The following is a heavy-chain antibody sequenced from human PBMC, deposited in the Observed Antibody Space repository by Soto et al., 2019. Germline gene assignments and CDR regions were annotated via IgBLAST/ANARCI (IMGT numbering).Heavy chain of an antibody. CDR3: ARTAQQLGYFQH. V-gene: IGHV4-34*01. CDR1: GRSFSGYY. CDR2: INHSGST. D-gene: IGHD6-13*01. Sequence: SETLSLTCAVYGRSFSGYYWSWIRQPPGKGLEWIGEINHSGSTNYNPSLKSRVTISVDTSKNQFSLKLSSVTAADTAVYYCARTAQQLGYFQHWGQGTLVTVSS. J-gene: IGHJ1*01.